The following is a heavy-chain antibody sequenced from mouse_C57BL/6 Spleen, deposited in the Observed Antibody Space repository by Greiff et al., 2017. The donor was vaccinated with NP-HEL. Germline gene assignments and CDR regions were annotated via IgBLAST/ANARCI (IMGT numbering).Heavy chain of an antibody. CDR2: INYDGSST. D-gene: IGHD1-1*01. J-gene: IGHJ1*03. CDR1: GFTFSDFY. V-gene: IGHV5-16*01. CDR3: ARGGLRSWYFDV. Sequence: EVQLVESEGGLVQPGSSMKLSCTASGFTFSDFYMAWVRQVPEKGLEWVANINYDGSSTYYLDSLKSRFIISRDNAKNILYLQMSSLKSEDTATYYCARGGLRSWYFDVWGTGTTVTVSS.